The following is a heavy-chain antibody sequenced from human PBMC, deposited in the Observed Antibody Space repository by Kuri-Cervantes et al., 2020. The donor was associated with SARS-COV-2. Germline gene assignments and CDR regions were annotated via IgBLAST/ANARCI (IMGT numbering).Heavy chain of an antibody. CDR2: INSDGSST. Sequence: ETLSLTCAASGFTFSSYWMHWVRQAPGKGLVWVSRINSDGSSTSYADSVKGRFTISRDNAKNTLYLQMNSLRAEDTAVYYCARVSDDDYIWGSPLGYWGQGTLVTVSS. D-gene: IGHD3-16*01. J-gene: IGHJ4*02. V-gene: IGHV3-74*01. CDR1: GFTFSSYW. CDR3: ARVSDDDYIWGSPLGY.